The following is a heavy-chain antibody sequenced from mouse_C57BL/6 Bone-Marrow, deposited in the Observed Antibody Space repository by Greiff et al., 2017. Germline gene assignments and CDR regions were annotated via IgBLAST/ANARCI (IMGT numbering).Heavy chain of an antibody. V-gene: IGHV5-4*01. Sequence: EVKLVESGGGLVKPGGSLKLSCAASGFTFSSYAMSWVRQTPEKRLEWVATISDGGSYTYYPDNVKGRFTISRDNAKNNLYLQMSQLNSEDTAMYYCAREMNCFFDYWGQGTTLTVSS. CDR1: GFTFSSYA. J-gene: IGHJ2*01. D-gene: IGHD4-1*01. CDR3: AREMNCFFDY. CDR2: ISDGGSYT.